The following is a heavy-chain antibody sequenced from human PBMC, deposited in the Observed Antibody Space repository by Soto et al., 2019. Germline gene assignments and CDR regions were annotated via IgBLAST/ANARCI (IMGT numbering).Heavy chain of an antibody. Sequence: EASVKVSCKASGYTFTNYYITWVRQAPGQGLERMGWISANNANTNYAQNLQGRVTMTTDTSTSTAYMELRSLRSDDTAVYYCARGAPRGIIHDFDSWGQGSLVTVSS. CDR2: ISANNANT. CDR3: ARGAPRGIIHDFDS. J-gene: IGHJ4*02. D-gene: IGHD3-10*01. CDR1: GYTFTNYY. V-gene: IGHV1-18*01.